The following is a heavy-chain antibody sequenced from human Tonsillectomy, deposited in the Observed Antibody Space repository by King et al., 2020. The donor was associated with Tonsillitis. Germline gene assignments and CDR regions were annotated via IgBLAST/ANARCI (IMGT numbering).Heavy chain of an antibody. D-gene: IGHD4-11*01. Sequence: QLVQSGGGVVQPGGSLRLSCAASGFTFSSYGMHWVRQAPGKGLEWVAFIRYDGSNKYYADPVKGRFTISRDNSKNTLYLQMNSLRAEDTAVYYCAKIAFDSNYGPGSDYWGQGTLVTVSS. J-gene: IGHJ4*02. CDR2: IRYDGSNK. CDR3: AKIAFDSNYGPGSDY. CDR1: GFTFSSYG. V-gene: IGHV3-30*02.